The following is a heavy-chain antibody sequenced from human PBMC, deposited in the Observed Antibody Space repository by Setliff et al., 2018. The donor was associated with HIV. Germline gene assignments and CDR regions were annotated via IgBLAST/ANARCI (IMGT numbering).Heavy chain of an antibody. D-gene: IGHD4-4*01. Sequence: SETLSLTCTVSGDSISSGSYYWSWIRQPPGKGLEWIGYIYTTGSTNYNPSLKSRVTLALDTSEMHFSLHLTSVTAADTAVYYCATLDPSGGNFLAYWGQGTLVTVSS. J-gene: IGHJ4*02. V-gene: IGHV4-61*03. CDR3: ATLDPSGGNFLAY. CDR2: IYTTGST. CDR1: GDSISSGSYY.